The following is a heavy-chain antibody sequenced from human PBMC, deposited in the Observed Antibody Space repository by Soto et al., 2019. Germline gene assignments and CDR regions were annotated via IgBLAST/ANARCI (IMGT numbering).Heavy chain of an antibody. Sequence: EVQLVESGGGLVQPGGSLRLSCAASGFTFNSYSMNWVRQAPGKGLEWVSYISSSSGAIYYADSVKGRFTISRDNAKNSLYLQMNSLRTEDTAVYYCARDDGSGSYPDFDCWGQGTLVTVSS. V-gene: IGHV3-48*01. CDR2: ISSSSGAI. J-gene: IGHJ4*02. CDR1: GFTFNSYS. CDR3: ARDDGSGSYPDFDC. D-gene: IGHD1-26*01.